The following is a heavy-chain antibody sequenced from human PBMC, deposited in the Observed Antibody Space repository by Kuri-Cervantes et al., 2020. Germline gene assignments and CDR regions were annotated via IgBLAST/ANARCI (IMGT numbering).Heavy chain of an antibody. CDR3: ARGYPYDTSGN. CDR1: GFTFSSHW. J-gene: IGHJ4*02. Sequence: GGSLRLSCAASGFTFSSHWMNWVRQAPGKGLEWVANIQQEGREKFYVDSVKGRFTISRDNAKKSLYLQMNSLRVEDTAMYYCARGYPYDTSGNWGQGTLVTVSS. D-gene: IGHD3-22*01. V-gene: IGHV3-7*04. CDR2: IQQEGREK.